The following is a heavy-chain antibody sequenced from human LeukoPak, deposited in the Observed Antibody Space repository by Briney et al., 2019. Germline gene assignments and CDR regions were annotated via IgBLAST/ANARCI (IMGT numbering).Heavy chain of an antibody. CDR3: ARVEVPNYYYGMDV. J-gene: IGHJ6*02. CDR1: GGSISSGGYY. CDR2: IYYSGST. V-gene: IGHV4-31*03. Sequence: SQTLSLTCTVSGGSISSGGYYWSWIRQHPGKGPERIGYIYYSGSTYYNPSLKSRVTISVDTSKNQFSLKLSSVTAADTAVYYCARVEVPNYYYGMDVWGQGTTVTVSS. D-gene: IGHD5-24*01.